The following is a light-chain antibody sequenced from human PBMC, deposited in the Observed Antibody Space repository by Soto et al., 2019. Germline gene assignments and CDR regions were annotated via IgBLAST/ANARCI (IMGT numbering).Light chain of an antibody. CDR1: SSDVGSYNL. CDR3: CSYAGSSTFYV. J-gene: IGLJ1*01. CDR2: EGS. V-gene: IGLV2-23*01. Sequence: QSVLTQPASVSGSPGQSITISCTGTSSDVGSYNLVSWYQQHSGKAPKLMIYEGSKRPSGVSNRFSGSKSGNTASLTISGLQAGDEADYYCCSYAGSSTFYVFGTGTKVTVL.